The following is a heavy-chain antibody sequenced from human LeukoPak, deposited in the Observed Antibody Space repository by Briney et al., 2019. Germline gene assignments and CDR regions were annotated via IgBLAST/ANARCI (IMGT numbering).Heavy chain of an antibody. CDR2: ISISGSTI. CDR1: GFTFSDYY. J-gene: IGHJ6*03. CDR3: ERDYKGNSYYYTDV. Sequence: GGSLRLSCAASGFTFSDYYMSWIRQAPGKGPEWVSYISISGSTIYYADSVKSPFTISRDNAKNSLYLQMNSLRAEDTAVYYCERDYKGNSYYYTDVWGKGTTVTVSS. V-gene: IGHV3-11*01. D-gene: IGHD5-24*01.